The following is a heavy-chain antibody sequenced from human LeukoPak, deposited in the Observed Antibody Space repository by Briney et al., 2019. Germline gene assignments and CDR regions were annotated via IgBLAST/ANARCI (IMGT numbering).Heavy chain of an antibody. J-gene: IGHJ4*02. CDR2: ITGSDDTT. V-gene: IGHV3-23*01. Sequence: PGGSLRLSCAASGFTFSSSAMTWVRQAPGKGLEWVSTITGSDDTTYYADSVKGRFTISRDNSRNTLHFQMNSLRAEDTAVYYCARGVRDSAFGGQGTLVTVSS. CDR3: ARGVRDSAF. D-gene: IGHD3-3*02. CDR1: GFTFSSSA.